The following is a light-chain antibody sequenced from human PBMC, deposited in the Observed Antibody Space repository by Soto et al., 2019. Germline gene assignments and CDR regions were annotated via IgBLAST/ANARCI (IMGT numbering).Light chain of an antibody. J-gene: IGLJ3*02. CDR2: EVS. V-gene: IGLV2-14*01. CDR3: SSYTSDSTWV. CDR1: RSDVGGYNY. Sequence: QSVLTQPASVSASPGQSITISCTGTRSDVGGYNYVSWYQQHPGKAPKLMIYEVSNRPSGVSDRFSASKSASTASLTISGLQPEDEADYYCSSYTSDSTWVFGGGTQLTVL.